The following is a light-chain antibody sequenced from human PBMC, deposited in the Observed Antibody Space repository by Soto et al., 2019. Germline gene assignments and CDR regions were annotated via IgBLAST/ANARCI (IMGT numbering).Light chain of an antibody. J-gene: IGKJ1*01. CDR3: QHYYYWPPWT. CDR2: GVS. CDR1: QSVSRN. Sequence: EIVMTQSPATLSVSPGERVTLFCRASQSVSRNLAWHQQKPGQAPRLLIYGVSNRATGVPARFSGSGSETEFTLTISSLQSEDFAVYYCQHYYYWPPWTIVLGTKV. V-gene: IGKV3-15*01.